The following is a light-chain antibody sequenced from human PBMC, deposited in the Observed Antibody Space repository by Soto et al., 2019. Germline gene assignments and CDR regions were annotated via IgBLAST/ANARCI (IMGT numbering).Light chain of an antibody. J-gene: IGLJ1*01. Sequence: QSVLTQPASVSGSPGQSITISCTGTSSDVGGYSYVSWYQQCPGKAPKLMIFDVSYRPSGVSNRFSGSKSGNTASLTISGLQAEDEAAYYCSSYTSSSSNVFGTGTQLTVL. CDR1: SSDVGGYSY. CDR2: DVS. V-gene: IGLV2-14*03. CDR3: SSYTSSSSNV.